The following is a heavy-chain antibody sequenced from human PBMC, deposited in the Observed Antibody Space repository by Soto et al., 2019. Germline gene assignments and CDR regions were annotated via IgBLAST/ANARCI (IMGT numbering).Heavy chain of an antibody. CDR3: ASDLSGRADV. CDR1: GFSFSSYR. Sequence: GGSLRLSCAASGFSFSSYRMHWVRQVPGKGLVWVARMNEDGGTTDYADSVKGRFTISRDNAKNTLYLQMNSLRAEDTAVYYCASDLSGRADVWRQGTTVTVSS. CDR2: MNEDGGTT. D-gene: IGHD3-10*01. J-gene: IGHJ6*02. V-gene: IGHV3-74*01.